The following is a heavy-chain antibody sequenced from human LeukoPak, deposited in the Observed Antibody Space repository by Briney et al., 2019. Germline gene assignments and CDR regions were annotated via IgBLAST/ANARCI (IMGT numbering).Heavy chain of an antibody. D-gene: IGHD3-16*02. J-gene: IGHJ5*02. CDR1: GGSISSYY. CDR3: ARAYDYVWGSYRSENWFDR. V-gene: IGHV4-59*01. Sequence: PSETLSLTCTVSGGSISSYYWSWIRQPPGKGLEWIGYIYYSGSNNYNPSLKSRVTISVDTSKNQFSLKLSSVTAADTAVYYGARAYDYVWGSYRSENWFDRWGQGTLVTVSS. CDR2: IYYSGSN.